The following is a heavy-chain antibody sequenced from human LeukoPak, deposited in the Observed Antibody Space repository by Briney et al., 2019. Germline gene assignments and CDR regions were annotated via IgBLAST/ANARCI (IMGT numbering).Heavy chain of an antibody. D-gene: IGHD1-26*01. J-gene: IGHJ4*02. Sequence: SVKVSCKASGGTFSSYAISWVRQAPGQGLEWMGRIIPILGIANYAQKFQGRVTITADKSTSTAYMELSRLGSDDTAVYYCVPSANYYYFDCWGQGTLVTAAS. CDR1: GGTFSSYA. CDR3: VPSANYYYFDC. V-gene: IGHV1-69*04. CDR2: IIPILGIA.